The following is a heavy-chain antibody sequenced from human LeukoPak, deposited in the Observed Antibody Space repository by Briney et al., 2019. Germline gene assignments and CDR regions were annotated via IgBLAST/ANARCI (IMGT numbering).Heavy chain of an antibody. Sequence: SVKVSCKASGGTFSSYAISWVRQAPGQGLEWMGGIIPIFGTANYAQKFQGRATITTDESTSTAYMELSSLRSEDTAVYYCATLAHCGGDCYYSNWFDPWGQGTLVTVSS. D-gene: IGHD2-21*01. CDR1: GGTFSSYA. CDR3: ATLAHCGGDCYYSNWFDP. CDR2: IIPIFGTA. V-gene: IGHV1-69*05. J-gene: IGHJ5*02.